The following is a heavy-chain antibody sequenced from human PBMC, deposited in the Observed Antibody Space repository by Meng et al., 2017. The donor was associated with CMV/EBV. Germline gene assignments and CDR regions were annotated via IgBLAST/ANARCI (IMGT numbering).Heavy chain of an antibody. V-gene: IGHV2-5*02. CDR1: GFSLSTSGVG. Sequence: QITVKESCPTLVKPTQTLTLTCTFSGFSLSTSGVGVGWIRQPPGKALEWLALIYWDDDKRYSPSLKSRLTITKDTSKNQVVLTMTNMDPVDTATYYCAHKGRRMAAAGINWFDPWGQGTLVTVSS. J-gene: IGHJ5*02. D-gene: IGHD6-13*01. CDR3: AHKGRRMAAAGINWFDP. CDR2: IYWDDDK.